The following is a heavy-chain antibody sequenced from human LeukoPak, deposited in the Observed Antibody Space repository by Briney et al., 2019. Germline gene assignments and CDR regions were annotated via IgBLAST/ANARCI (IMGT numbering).Heavy chain of an antibody. D-gene: IGHD3-22*01. CDR1: GDSVSSKSAV. Sequence: SQTLSLTCAISGDSVSSKSAVGKWIRQSPSRGLEWLGRTYYRSKWYNDYAVSVKSRITINPDTSQNQFSLQLNSVTPEDTAVYYCARDRLYDSSGYYLGDFHYLGQGTLVTVSS. CDR2: TYYRSKWYN. CDR3: ARDRLYDSSGYYLGDFHY. V-gene: IGHV6-1*01. J-gene: IGHJ4*02.